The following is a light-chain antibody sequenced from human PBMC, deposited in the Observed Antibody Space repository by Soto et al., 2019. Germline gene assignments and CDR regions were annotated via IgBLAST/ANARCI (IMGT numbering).Light chain of an antibody. CDR3: QQYRSSPYT. Sequence: EIVLTQSPGTLSLSPGERATLSCRASQSVSSSYLAWYQQKPGQAPRLLIYDASSRSTGIAGRFSGSGCGTDFTLPMSRLEPEDCAVYFCQQYRSSPYTFGQWTKLEIK. CDR2: DAS. V-gene: IGKV3-20*01. J-gene: IGKJ2*01. CDR1: QSVSSSY.